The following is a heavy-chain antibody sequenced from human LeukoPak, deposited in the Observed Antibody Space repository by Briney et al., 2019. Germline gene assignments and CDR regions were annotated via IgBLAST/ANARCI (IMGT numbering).Heavy chain of an antibody. CDR1: GFTVSSNY. V-gene: IGHV3-66*01. CDR3: AEYSSGHTIDY. J-gene: IGHJ4*02. Sequence: GGSLRLSCAASGFTVSSNYMSWVRQAPGKGLEWVSVIYSGGSTYYADSVKGRFTISRDNSKNTLYLQMNSLRAEDTAVYYCAEYSSGHTIDYWGQGTLVTVSS. D-gene: IGHD6-19*01. CDR2: IYSGGST.